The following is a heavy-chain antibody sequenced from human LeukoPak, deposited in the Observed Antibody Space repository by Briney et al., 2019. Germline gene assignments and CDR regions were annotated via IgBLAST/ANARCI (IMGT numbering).Heavy chain of an antibody. D-gene: IGHD2-2*01. CDR1: GGSFSGYY. Sequence: PSETLSLTCAVYGGSFSGYYWSWIRQPPGKGLEWIGYIYYSGSTNYNPSLKSRVTISVDTSKNQFSLKLSSVTAADTAVYYCARVVLYQLLPPPWVRHNWFDPWGQGTLVTVSS. J-gene: IGHJ5*02. CDR2: IYYSGST. V-gene: IGHV4-59*01. CDR3: ARVVLYQLLPPPWVRHNWFDP.